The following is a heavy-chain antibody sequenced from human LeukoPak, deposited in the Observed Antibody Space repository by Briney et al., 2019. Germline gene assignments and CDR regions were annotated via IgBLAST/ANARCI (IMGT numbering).Heavy chain of an antibody. CDR2: IRSTDSAI. Sequence: GGSLRLSCAAAGFTFRLYSMNWGRQAPGKGEEWVSYIRSTDSAIAYADSVKGRFTISRDDAKNSLYLQMNSLRDEDTAVYYCARDRDWAFDYWGQGTLITVSS. V-gene: IGHV3-48*02. CDR3: ARDRDWAFDY. CDR1: GFTFRLYS. D-gene: IGHD3-9*01. J-gene: IGHJ4*02.